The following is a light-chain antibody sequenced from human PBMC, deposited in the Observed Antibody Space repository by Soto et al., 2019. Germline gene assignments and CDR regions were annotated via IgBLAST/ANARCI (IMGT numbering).Light chain of an antibody. CDR3: QQRSSWAPLT. CDR1: QSIASY. J-gene: IGKJ4*01. V-gene: IGKV3-11*01. Sequence: DIVLTQSPATLSLSPGERATLSCRASQSIASYLAWYQQKPGQAPRLLIYDVSNRATGIPARFSGSGSGTVFTLTISSLEPEYCAVYYCQQRSSWAPLTFGGGTKVEIK. CDR2: DVS.